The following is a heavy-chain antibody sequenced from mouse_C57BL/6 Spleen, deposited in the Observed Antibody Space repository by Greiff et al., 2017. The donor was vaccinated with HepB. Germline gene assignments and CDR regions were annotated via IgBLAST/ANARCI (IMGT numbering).Heavy chain of an antibody. CDR3: ASGSYGYFDV. CDR1: GFTFSDYG. D-gene: IGHD1-1*01. CDR2: ISSGSSTI. Sequence: EVQVVESGGGLVKPGGSLKLSCAASGFTFSDYGMHWVRQAPEKGLEWVAYISSGSSTIYYADTVKGRFTISRDNAKNTLFLQMTSLRSEDTAMYYCASGSYGYFDVWGTGTTVTVSS. V-gene: IGHV5-17*01. J-gene: IGHJ1*03.